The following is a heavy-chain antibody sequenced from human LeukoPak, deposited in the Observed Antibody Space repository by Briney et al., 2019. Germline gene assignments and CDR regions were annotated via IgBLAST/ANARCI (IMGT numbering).Heavy chain of an antibody. CDR2: IKPDGSEK. CDR3: ARGDFDSGTYNDAFDV. Sequence: GGSLRLSCAASGFTFSDYWMSWVRQAPGKGLEWVANIKPDGSEKYSVDSVKGRFTISRDNAKNSLYLQMNSLRAEDTAVYYCARGDFDSGTYNDAFDVWGQGTMVIVSS. V-gene: IGHV3-7*01. D-gene: IGHD1-26*01. J-gene: IGHJ3*01. CDR1: GFTFSDYW.